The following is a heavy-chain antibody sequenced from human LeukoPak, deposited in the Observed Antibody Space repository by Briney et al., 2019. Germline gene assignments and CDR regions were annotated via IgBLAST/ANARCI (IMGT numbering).Heavy chain of an antibody. V-gene: IGHV1-46*01. J-gene: IGHJ4*02. CDR1: GYTFTSYY. CDR3: ARLLPLWFGDPSNIGPYDY. D-gene: IGHD3-10*01. Sequence: ASVKVSCKASGYTFTSYYMHWVRQAPGQGLEWMGIINPSGGSTSYAQKFQGRVTMTRDTSTSTVYMELSSLRSEDTAVYYCARLLPLWFGDPSNIGPYDYWGQGTLVTVSS. CDR2: INPSGGST.